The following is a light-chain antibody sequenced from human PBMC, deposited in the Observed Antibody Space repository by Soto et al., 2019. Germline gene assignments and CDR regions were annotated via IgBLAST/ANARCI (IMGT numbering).Light chain of an antibody. J-gene: IGLJ1*01. Sequence: SYELTQPPSVSVAPGQAATISCGGKNIGAKNVHWYQQGPGQAPVLVIYDDGDRPSGIPERFSGSNSGNTATLTIARVEAGDEADYYCQVWDSSSDHYVFGTGTKVTVL. CDR3: QVWDSSSDHYV. V-gene: IGLV3-21*02. CDR1: NIGAKN. CDR2: DDG.